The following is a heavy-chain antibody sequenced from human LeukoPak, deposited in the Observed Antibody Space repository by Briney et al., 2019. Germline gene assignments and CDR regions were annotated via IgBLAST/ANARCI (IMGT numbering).Heavy chain of an antibody. CDR1: GFTFDDYG. D-gene: IGHD4-17*01. CDR3: ARDPTVTTSFDY. Sequence: PGGSLRLSCAASGFTFDDYGMSWVRQAPGKGLEWVSGVNWNGGSTSYADSVKGRFTISRDNAKNSLYLQMNSLRAEDTALYYCARDPTVTTSFDYWGQGTLATVSS. J-gene: IGHJ4*02. CDR2: VNWNGGST. V-gene: IGHV3-20*04.